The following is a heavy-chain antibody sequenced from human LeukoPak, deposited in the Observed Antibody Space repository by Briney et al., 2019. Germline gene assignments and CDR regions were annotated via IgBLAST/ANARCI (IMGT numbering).Heavy chain of an antibody. CDR2: IYPGDSDT. CDR1: GYSFTSYW. Sequence: GESLKISCKGSGYSFTSYWIGWVRQMPGKGLEWMGIIYPGDSDTRYSPSFQGQVTISADKSISTAYLQWSSLKASGTAMYYCARRVSVTTVTRRTEHNWFDPWGQGTLVTVSS. V-gene: IGHV5-51*01. D-gene: IGHD4-17*01. J-gene: IGHJ5*02. CDR3: ARRVSVTTVTRRTEHNWFDP.